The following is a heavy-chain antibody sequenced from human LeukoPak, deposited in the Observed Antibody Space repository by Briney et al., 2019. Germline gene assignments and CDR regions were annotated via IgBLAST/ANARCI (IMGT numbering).Heavy chain of an antibody. D-gene: IGHD6-19*01. V-gene: IGHV3-23*01. CDR2: ISGSGGCT. CDR3: AKGGRGAVAVNFDY. CDR1: GFTFSSYS. Sequence: GGSLRLSCVASGFTFSSYSMSWVRQAPGKGLEWVSAISGSGGCTYYADSVKGRFTISRDDSKNTLYLQMNSLRAEDTAVYYCAKGGRGAVAVNFDYWGQGTLVTVSS. J-gene: IGHJ4*02.